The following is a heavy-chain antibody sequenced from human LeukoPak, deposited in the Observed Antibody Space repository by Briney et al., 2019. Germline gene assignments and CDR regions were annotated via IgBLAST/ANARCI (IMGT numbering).Heavy chain of an antibody. J-gene: IGHJ3*02. CDR2: IIPLFGTA. D-gene: IGHD1-26*01. CDR1: GGTFSSYA. Sequence: SVKVSCKASGGTFSSYAISWVRQAPGQGLEWMGGIIPLFGTASYAQKFQGRVTITADKSTSTAYMELSSLRSEDTAVYYCARDIGNDAFDIWGQGTMVTVSS. V-gene: IGHV1-69*06. CDR3: ARDIGNDAFDI.